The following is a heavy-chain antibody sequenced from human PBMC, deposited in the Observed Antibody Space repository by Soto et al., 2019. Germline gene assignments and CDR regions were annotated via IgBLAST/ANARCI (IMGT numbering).Heavy chain of an antibody. D-gene: IGHD4-4*01. V-gene: IGHV4-59*01. Sequence: SETLSLTCTVSGGSISSYYWSWIRQPPGKGLEWIGYIYYSGSTNYNPSLKSRVTISVDTSKDQFSLKLSSVTAADTAVYYCATKSDLGNNYYYYYYMDVWGKGTTVNVSS. CDR2: IYYSGST. J-gene: IGHJ6*03. CDR3: ATKSDLGNNYYYYYYMDV. CDR1: GGSISSYY.